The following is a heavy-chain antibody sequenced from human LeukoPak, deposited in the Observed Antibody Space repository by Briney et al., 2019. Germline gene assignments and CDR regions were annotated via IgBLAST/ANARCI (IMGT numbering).Heavy chain of an antibody. Sequence: GRSLRLSCAASGFTFSSYGMHWVRQAPGKGLEWVAVISYDGSNKYYADSVKGRFTISRDNSKNTLYLQMNSLRAEDTAVYYCAKDRRGIPYYYDSSGYYDWYFDLWGRGTLVIVSS. J-gene: IGHJ2*01. V-gene: IGHV3-30*18. CDR3: AKDRRGIPYYYDSSGYYDWYFDL. D-gene: IGHD3-22*01. CDR2: ISYDGSNK. CDR1: GFTFSSYG.